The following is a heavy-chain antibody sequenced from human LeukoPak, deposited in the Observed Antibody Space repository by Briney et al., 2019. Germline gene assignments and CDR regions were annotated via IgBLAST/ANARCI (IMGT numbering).Heavy chain of an antibody. CDR2: IWYDGSNK. Sequence: GSLRLSCAASGFIFSNYGMHWVRQAPGKGLEWVAYIWYDGSNKYYTDSVKGRFTISRDNSKNTLYLQMNSLRAEDTAVYYCARSYYYDSSHTADYWGQGTLVTVSS. V-gene: IGHV3-33*08. D-gene: IGHD3-22*01. CDR1: GFIFSNYG. J-gene: IGHJ4*02. CDR3: ARSYYYDSSHTADY.